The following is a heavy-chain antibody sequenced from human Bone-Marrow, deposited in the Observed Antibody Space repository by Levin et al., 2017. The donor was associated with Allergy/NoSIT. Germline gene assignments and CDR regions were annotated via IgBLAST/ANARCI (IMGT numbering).Heavy chain of an antibody. CDR2: ISGSGGST. D-gene: IGHD3-10*01. J-gene: IGHJ3*02. CDR1: GFTFSSYA. Sequence: PGGSLRLSCAASGFTFSSYAMSWVRQAPGKGLEWVSAISGSGGSTYYADSVKGRFTISRDNSKNTLYLQMNSLRAEDTAVYYCAKVPGEGVLLWFGELFDIWGQGTMVTVSS. V-gene: IGHV3-23*01. CDR3: AKVPGEGVLLWFGELFDI.